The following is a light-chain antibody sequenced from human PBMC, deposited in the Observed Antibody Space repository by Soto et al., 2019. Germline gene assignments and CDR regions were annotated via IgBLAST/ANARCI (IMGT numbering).Light chain of an antibody. V-gene: IGKV1-5*01. CDR3: HQYNSYPDT. J-gene: IGKJ2*01. CDR2: DAS. Sequence: DIQMTQSPSTLSASVGDRVTITCRASQSISSWLAWYQQKPGKAPKLLIYDASSLGCGVPSRFSGSGYGTEFTLTIGSLQTDDFAAYYSHQYNSYPDTFGQGTKLEIK. CDR1: QSISSW.